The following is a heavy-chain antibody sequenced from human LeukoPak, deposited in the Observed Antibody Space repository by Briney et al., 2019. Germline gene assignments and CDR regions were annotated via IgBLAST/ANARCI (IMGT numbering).Heavy chain of an antibody. CDR1: GFTFTNYG. V-gene: IGHV3-33*08. D-gene: IGHD2-2*01. Sequence: PGTSLRLSCAASGFTFTNYGMHWVRQAPGKGLEWVAVIWYDGTNKYYADSVKGRFTISRDNSNNTLYLQVNSLRAEDTAVYYCARAGTSTYGVDVWGQGTTVTVSS. CDR2: IWYDGTNK. J-gene: IGHJ6*02. CDR3: ARAGTSTYGVDV.